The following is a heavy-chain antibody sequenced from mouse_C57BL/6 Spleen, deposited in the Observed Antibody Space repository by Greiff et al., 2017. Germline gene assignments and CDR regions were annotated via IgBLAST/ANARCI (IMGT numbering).Heavy chain of an antibody. D-gene: IGHD4-1*01. Sequence: VQLQQSGAELVRPGASVKLSCTASGFNIKDDYMHWVKQRPEQGLEWIGWIDPENGDTEYASKFQGKATITADTSSNTAYLQLSSLTSEDTAVYYCTTSWGFAYWGQGTLVTVSA. CDR2: IDPENGDT. CDR3: TTSWGFAY. CDR1: GFNIKDDY. J-gene: IGHJ3*01. V-gene: IGHV14-4*01.